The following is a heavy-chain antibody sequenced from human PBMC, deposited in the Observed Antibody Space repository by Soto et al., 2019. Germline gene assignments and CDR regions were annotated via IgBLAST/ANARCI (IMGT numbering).Heavy chain of an antibody. V-gene: IGHV1-18*01. J-gene: IGHJ6*03. D-gene: IGHD6-6*01. Sequence: QVQLLQSGAEVKKPGASVKVSCKASGYTFTNYGITWVRQAPGQGLEWMGWISAYNGDTHYTQRLQGRVPMTTDTSTSTAYMERRGLRSDDTAVYYCARVRQLGGYFYYYSDVWGKGTTVTFSS. CDR3: ARVRQLGGYFYYYSDV. CDR2: ISAYNGDT. CDR1: GYTFTNYG.